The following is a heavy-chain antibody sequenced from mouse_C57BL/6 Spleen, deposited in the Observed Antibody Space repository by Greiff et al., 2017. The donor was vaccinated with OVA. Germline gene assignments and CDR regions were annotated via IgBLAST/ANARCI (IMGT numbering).Heavy chain of an antibody. V-gene: IGHV6-3*01. Sequence: EVQGVESGGGLVQPGGSMKLSCVASGFTFSNYWMNWVRQSPEKGLEWVAQIRLKSDNYATHYAESVKGRFTISRDDSKSSVYLQMNNLRAEDTGIYYCTRDYSKYYYAMDYWGQGTSVTVSS. CDR3: TRDYSKYYYAMDY. CDR2: IRLKSDNYAT. CDR1: GFTFSNYW. D-gene: IGHD2-5*01. J-gene: IGHJ4*01.